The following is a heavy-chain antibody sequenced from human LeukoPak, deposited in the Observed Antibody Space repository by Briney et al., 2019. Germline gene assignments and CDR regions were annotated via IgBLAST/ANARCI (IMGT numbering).Heavy chain of an antibody. V-gene: IGHV1-69*04. Sequence: ASVKVSCKASGGTFSSYAISWVRQAPGQGLEWMGRIIPILGIANYAQKFQGRVTITADKSTSTAYMELSSLRSEDTAVYYCAIGDTAMENYYYYYYMDVWGKGTTVTVSS. CDR2: IIPILGIA. CDR1: GGTFSSYA. D-gene: IGHD5-18*01. CDR3: AIGDTAMENYYYYYYMDV. J-gene: IGHJ6*03.